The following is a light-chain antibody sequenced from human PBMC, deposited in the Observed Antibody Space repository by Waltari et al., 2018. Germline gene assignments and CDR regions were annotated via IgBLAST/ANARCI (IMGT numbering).Light chain of an antibody. Sequence: QSALTQPASVSGSPGPPITISCTGTSSDVGGYNYVSWYQQHPGKAPKLIIFDVSDRPSGVSNRFSGSKSGNTASLTISGLQAEDEADYYCSSYIGSSTLELFGGGTSLTVL. CDR1: SSDVGGYNY. CDR2: DVS. V-gene: IGLV2-14*03. J-gene: IGLJ2*01. CDR3: SSYIGSSTLEL.